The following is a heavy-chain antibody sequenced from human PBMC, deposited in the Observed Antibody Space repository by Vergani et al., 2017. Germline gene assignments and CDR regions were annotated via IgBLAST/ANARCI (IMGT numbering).Heavy chain of an antibody. V-gene: IGHV5-51*01. CDR2: IYPGDSET. J-gene: IGHJ1*01. D-gene: IGHD2-15*01. Sequence: EVQLVQSGAEVKKPGESLKISCKGSGYSFTSYWIGWVRQMPGKGLEWMGIIYPGDSETRYSPSFQGQVTISADKSISTAYLQWSSLKASDTAMYYCARWRYCSGGSCYGTEYFQHWGQGTLVTVSS. CDR1: GYSFTSYW. CDR3: ARWRYCSGGSCYGTEYFQH.